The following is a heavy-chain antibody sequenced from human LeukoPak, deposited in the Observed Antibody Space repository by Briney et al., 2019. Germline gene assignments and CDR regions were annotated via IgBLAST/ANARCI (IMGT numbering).Heavy chain of an antibody. CDR3: ARGYSSSWYVFDY. CDR2: IYHSGST. Sequence: SETLSLTCTVSGYSISSGYYWGWIRQPPGKGLEWIGSIYHSGSTYYIPSLKSRVTISVDTSKNQFSLKLSSVTAADTAVYYCARGYSSSWYVFDYWGQGTLVTVSS. V-gene: IGHV4-38-2*02. CDR1: GYSISSGYY. J-gene: IGHJ4*02. D-gene: IGHD6-13*01.